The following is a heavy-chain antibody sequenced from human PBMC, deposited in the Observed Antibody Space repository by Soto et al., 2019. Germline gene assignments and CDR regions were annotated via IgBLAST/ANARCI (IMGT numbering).Heavy chain of an antibody. D-gene: IGHD2-2*01. V-gene: IGHV1-69*01. J-gene: IGHJ4*02. Sequence: QVQLVQSGAEVKKPGSSVKVSCKASGGTFSSYAISWVRQAPGQGLEWMGGIIPIFGTANYAQKYQARVTITADESTSTAYMELSSLRSEDTAVYYCARPRGYCSSTSCYFFYWGQGTLVTVSS. CDR2: IIPIFGTA. CDR3: ARPRGYCSSTSCYFFY. CDR1: GGTFSSYA.